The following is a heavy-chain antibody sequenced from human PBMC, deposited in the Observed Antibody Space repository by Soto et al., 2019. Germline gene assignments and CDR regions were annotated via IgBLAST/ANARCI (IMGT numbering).Heavy chain of an antibody. CDR3: ARRGLSIAARPKDGDYYYGMDV. D-gene: IGHD6-6*01. J-gene: IGHJ6*02. V-gene: IGHV4-39*01. CDR1: GGSISSSSYY. CDR2: IYYSGST. Sequence: PSETLSLTCTVSGGSISSSSYYWGWIRQPPGKGLEWIGSIYYSGSTYYNPSLKSRVTISVDTPKNQFSLKLSSVTAADTAVYYCARRGLSIAARPKDGDYYYGMDVWGQGTTVTVS.